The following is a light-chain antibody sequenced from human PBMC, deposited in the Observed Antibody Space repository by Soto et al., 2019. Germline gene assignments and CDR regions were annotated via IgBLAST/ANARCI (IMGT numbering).Light chain of an antibody. CDR3: ATWDDSLSGVV. CDR2: EVT. V-gene: IGLV2-14*01. Sequence: QSALTQPASVSGSPGQSITISCTGTSGDIGSYNRVSWYQQHPGKAPKLIIYEVTDRPSGVSNRFSGSKSGTSASLAISGLRSEDEADYYCATWDDSLSGVVFGGGTQLTVL. J-gene: IGLJ2*01. CDR1: SGDIGSYNR.